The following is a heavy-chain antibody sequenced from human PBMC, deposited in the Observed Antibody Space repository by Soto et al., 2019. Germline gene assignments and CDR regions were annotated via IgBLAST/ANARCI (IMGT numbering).Heavy chain of an antibody. J-gene: IGHJ5*02. CDR2: INHSGST. V-gene: IGHV4-34*01. Sequence: PSETLSLTCAVYGGSFSGYYWSWIRQPPGKGLEWIGEINHSGSTNYNPSLKSRVTISVDTSKNQFSLKLSSVTAADTAVYYCARGVPFYYGSGSSGLLAPCGQGTLVPVSS. CDR1: GGSFSGYY. D-gene: IGHD3-10*01. CDR3: ARGVPFYYGSGSSGLLAP.